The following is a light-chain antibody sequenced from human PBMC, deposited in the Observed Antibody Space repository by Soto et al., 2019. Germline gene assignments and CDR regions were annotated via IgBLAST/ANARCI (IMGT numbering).Light chain of an antibody. CDR2: EVS. J-gene: IGLJ2*01. CDR1: SSDVGGYNY. V-gene: IGLV2-14*01. CDR3: SSYTRNSTLV. Sequence: QSALTQPASVSGSPGQSITISCTGTSSDVGGYNYVSWYQQHPGKAPKFMIYEVSNRPSGVSNRFSGSKSGNPASLTISGLQAEDEADYYCSSYTRNSTLVFGGGTQLTVL.